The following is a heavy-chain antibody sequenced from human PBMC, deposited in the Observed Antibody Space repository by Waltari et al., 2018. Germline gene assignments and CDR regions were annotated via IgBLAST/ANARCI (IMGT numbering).Heavy chain of an antibody. CDR2: INPNSGGT. D-gene: IGHD6-19*01. J-gene: IGHJ5*02. V-gene: IGHV1-2*06. Sequence: QVQLVQSGAEVKKPGASVKVSCKASGYTFTGYYMHWVRPAPGQGLEWMGRINPNSGGTNYAQKFQGRVTMTRDTSISTAYMELSRLRSDDTAVYYCARVSPSSGRGLGWFDPWGQGTLVTVSS. CDR1: GYTFTGYY. CDR3: ARVSPSSGRGLGWFDP.